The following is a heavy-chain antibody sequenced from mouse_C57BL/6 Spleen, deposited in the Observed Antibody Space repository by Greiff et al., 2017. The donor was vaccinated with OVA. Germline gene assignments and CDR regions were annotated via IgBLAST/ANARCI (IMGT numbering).Heavy chain of an antibody. CDR2: IYPRSGNT. CDR3: ARMGYGSSYDYAMDY. CDR1: GYTFTSYG. J-gene: IGHJ4*01. D-gene: IGHD1-1*01. V-gene: IGHV1-81*01. Sequence: VQLQQSGAELARPGASVKLSCKASGYTFTSYGISWVKQRTGQGLEWIGEIYPRSGNTYYNEKFKGKATLTADKSSSTAYMELRSLTSEDSAVYFCARMGYGSSYDYAMDYWGQGTSVTVSS.